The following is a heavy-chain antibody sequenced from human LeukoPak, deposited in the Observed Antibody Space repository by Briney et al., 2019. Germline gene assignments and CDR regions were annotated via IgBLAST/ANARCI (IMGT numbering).Heavy chain of an antibody. Sequence: GGSLRLSCAASGFTFDDYALHWVRQAPGKGLEWVSGISWNSGSIGYADSVKGRFTISRDNAKNSLYLQMNSLRAEDTAVYYCAKDLSAVCSSGCDAFDIWGQGTMVTVSS. D-gene: IGHD6-19*01. V-gene: IGHV3-9*01. CDR2: ISWNSGSI. CDR1: GFTFDDYA. J-gene: IGHJ3*02. CDR3: AKDLSAVCSSGCDAFDI.